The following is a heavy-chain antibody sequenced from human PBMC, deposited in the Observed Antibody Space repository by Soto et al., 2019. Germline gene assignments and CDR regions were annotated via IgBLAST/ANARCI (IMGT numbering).Heavy chain of an antibody. V-gene: IGHV3-23*01. J-gene: IGHJ4*02. D-gene: IGHD3-22*01. CDR3: AKGVGDFYDSSAYYKPLRY. Sequence: PGGSLRLSCAASGFTFSTFAMTWVRQAPGKGLEWVAFISGSGGGRHYIDSVKGRFTISRDNSKNTLYLQLNSLRAEDTAIYYCAKGVGDFYDSSAYYKPLRYWGRGTLVTVSS. CDR2: ISGSGGGR. CDR1: GFTFSTFA.